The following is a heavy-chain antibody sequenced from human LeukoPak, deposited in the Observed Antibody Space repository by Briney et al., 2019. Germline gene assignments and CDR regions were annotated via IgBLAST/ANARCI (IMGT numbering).Heavy chain of an antibody. CDR1: GFTFSSYA. CDR2: IRYDGSIK. J-gene: IGHJ5*02. D-gene: IGHD6-13*01. V-gene: IGHV3-30*02. Sequence: GGSLRLACAASGFTFSSYAMHWVCQAPGKGLEGVTFIRYDGSIKFYADSVKGRFTISRDNSKNTLYLQMNSLRAEDTAMYYCASIAAATNCFDPWGQGTLLTVSS. CDR3: ASIAAATNCFDP.